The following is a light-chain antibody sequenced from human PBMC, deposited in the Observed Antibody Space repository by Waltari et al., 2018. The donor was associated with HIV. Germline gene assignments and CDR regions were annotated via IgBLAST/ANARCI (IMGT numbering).Light chain of an antibody. Sequence: DIQMTQSPSSLSASVRDRVTITCRASQSINTSLNWYQQKPGKAPKLLIDAATSLQSGVPSSFSGSGSGTDFTLTISSLQPEDFATYYCQQTYTTPRYTFGQGTKVEIK. CDR1: QSINTS. J-gene: IGKJ2*01. CDR3: QQTYTTPRYT. V-gene: IGKV1-39*01. CDR2: AAT.